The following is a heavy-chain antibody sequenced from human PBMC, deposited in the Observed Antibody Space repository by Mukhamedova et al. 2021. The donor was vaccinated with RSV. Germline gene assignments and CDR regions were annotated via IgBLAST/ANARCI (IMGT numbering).Heavy chain of an antibody. Sequence: RDNSKNTLYLQMNSLRAEDTAVYYCAQDRDSDYLIDYWGQGTLVTVSS. J-gene: IGHJ4*02. V-gene: IGHV3-23*01. CDR3: AQDRDSDYLIDY. D-gene: IGHD3-22*01.